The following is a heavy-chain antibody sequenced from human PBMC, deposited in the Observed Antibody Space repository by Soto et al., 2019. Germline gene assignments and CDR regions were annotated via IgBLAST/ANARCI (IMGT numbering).Heavy chain of an antibody. CDR1: GFTFSSYW. D-gene: IGHD1-26*01. CDR3: ARVGATTWY. J-gene: IGHJ4*02. CDR2: VNSDGSIT. V-gene: IGHV3-74*01. Sequence: XVSLRLSCAASGFTFSSYWMHWVRQAPGKGLVWVSRVNSDGSITNYADAVKGRFTISRDNAKNTLYLQTDGLRAEDTAVYYCARVGATTWYWGQGTLVTVSS.